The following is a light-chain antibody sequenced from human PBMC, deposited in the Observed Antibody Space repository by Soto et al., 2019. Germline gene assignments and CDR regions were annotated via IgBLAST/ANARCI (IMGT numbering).Light chain of an antibody. CDR1: RSVNSN. CDR2: GTA. V-gene: IGKV3-15*01. Sequence: EIVLTQPPTPPPSSPGERATLSCRGGRSVNSNLAWYQQKAGQAPSLLMYGTATRATGRPARLSGSGSGTGFAVPIISIQFRDVVVYYCRHHNQWPRMFGQGTKVDIK. CDR3: RHHNQWPRM. J-gene: IGKJ2*01.